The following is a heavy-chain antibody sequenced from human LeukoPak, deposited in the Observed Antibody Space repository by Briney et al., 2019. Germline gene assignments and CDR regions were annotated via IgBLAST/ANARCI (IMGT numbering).Heavy chain of an antibody. D-gene: IGHD6-6*01. J-gene: IGHJ5*01. Sequence: TSETLSLTCTVSGGSISSGGYSWSWIRQLPGKGLEWIGYVDYSGTAYYNPSLKSRVTISIDTSKNQFSVKLSSVTAADTAVYYCARDSYSSSIRWFDSWGQGTLVIVSS. V-gene: IGHV4-31*03. CDR1: GGSISSGGYS. CDR3: ARDSYSSSIRWFDS. CDR2: VDYSGTA.